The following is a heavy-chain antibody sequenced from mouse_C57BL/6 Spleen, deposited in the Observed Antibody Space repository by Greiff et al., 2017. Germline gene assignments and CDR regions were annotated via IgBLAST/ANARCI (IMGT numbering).Heavy chain of an antibody. V-gene: IGHV1-81*01. CDR1: GYTFTSYG. CDR2: IYPRSGNT. J-gene: IGHJ2*01. D-gene: IGHD1-1*01. Sequence: QVHVKQSGAELARPGASVKLSCKASGYTFTSYGISWVKQRTGQGLEWIGEIYPRSGNTYYNEKFKGKATLTADKSSSTAYMELRSLTSEDSAVYFCVLSYGSSDYWGQGTTLTVSS. CDR3: VLSYGSSDY.